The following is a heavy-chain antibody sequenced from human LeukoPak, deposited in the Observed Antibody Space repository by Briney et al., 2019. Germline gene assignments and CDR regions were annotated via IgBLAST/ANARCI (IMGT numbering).Heavy chain of an antibody. J-gene: IGHJ4*02. D-gene: IGHD3-22*01. CDR3: ARDMGHYYDSSGYYGNYFDY. Sequence: SETLSLTCTVSGYSISSGYYWGWIRQPPGKGLEWIGSIYHSGSTYYNPSLKSRVTISVDTSKNQFSLKLSSVTAADTAVYYCARDMGHYYDSSGYYGNYFDYWGQGTLVTVSS. V-gene: IGHV4-38-2*02. CDR2: IYHSGST. CDR1: GYSISSGYY.